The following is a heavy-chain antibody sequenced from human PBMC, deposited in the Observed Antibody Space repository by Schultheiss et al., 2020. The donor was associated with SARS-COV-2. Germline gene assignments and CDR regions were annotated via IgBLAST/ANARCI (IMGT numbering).Heavy chain of an antibody. CDR1: GFTFSSYA. V-gene: IGHV3-23*01. D-gene: IGHD3-16*01. CDR3: ARARGETRGYYYYGMDV. J-gene: IGHJ6*02. Sequence: GGSLRLSCAASGFTFSSYAMSWVRQAPGKGLEWVSAISGSGGSTYYADSVKGRFTISRDNSKNTLYLQMNSLRAEDTAVYYCARARGETRGYYYYGMDVWCQGTTVTVSS. CDR2: ISGSGGST.